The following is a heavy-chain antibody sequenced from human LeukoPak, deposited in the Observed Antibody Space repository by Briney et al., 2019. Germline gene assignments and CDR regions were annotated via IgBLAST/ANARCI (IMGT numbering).Heavy chain of an antibody. CDR2: ISSSSTYT. J-gene: IGHJ5*02. CDR1: GFTSSDYY. Sequence: PGGSLRLSCAASGFTSSDYYMSWIRQAPGKGLEWVSCISSSSTYTYYADSVKGRFTISRDNAKNSLYLQMNSLRVEDTAVYYCARVPGSNWLDPWGQGTLVTVAS. V-gene: IGHV3-11*05. CDR3: ARVPGSNWLDP.